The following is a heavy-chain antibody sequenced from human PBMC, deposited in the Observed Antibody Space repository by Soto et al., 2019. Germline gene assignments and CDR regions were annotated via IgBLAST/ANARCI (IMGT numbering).Heavy chain of an antibody. D-gene: IGHD6-19*01. J-gene: IGHJ2*01. Sequence: ASVKVSCKASGYTFTIYGISWVRQAPGQGLEWMGWIGAYNGNTNYAQKLQGRVTMTTDTSTSTAYMELRSLRSDDTAVYYCARPAEQWLVDWYFDLCGRGTLVTVSS. V-gene: IGHV1-18*01. CDR2: IGAYNGNT. CDR3: ARPAEQWLVDWYFDL. CDR1: GYTFTIYG.